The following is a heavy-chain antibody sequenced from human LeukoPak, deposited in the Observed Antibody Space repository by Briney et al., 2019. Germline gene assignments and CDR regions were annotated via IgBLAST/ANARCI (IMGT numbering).Heavy chain of an antibody. J-gene: IGHJ6*04. CDR1: GFTFSSYE. V-gene: IGHV3-48*03. D-gene: IGHD3-10*02. CDR3: AELGITMIGGV. Sequence: GGSLRLSCAASGFTFSSYEMNWVRQAPGKGLEFISYISSSGSIIYYADSVKGRFTISRDNAKNSLYLQMNSLRAEDTAVYYCAELGITMIGGVWGKGTTVTISS. CDR2: ISSSGSII.